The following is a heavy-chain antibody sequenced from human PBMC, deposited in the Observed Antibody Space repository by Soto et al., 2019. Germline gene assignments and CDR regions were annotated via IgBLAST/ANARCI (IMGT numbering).Heavy chain of an antibody. V-gene: IGHV1-69*13. Sequence: SVKVSCKASGGTFSSYAISWVRRAPGQGLEWMGGIIPIFGTANYAQKFQGRVTITADESTSTAYMELSSLRSEDTAVYYCATNYYGSGSYYYYYGMDVWGQGTTVTVSS. CDR2: IIPIFGTA. CDR3: ATNYYGSGSYYYYYGMDV. D-gene: IGHD3-10*01. J-gene: IGHJ6*02. CDR1: GGTFSSYA.